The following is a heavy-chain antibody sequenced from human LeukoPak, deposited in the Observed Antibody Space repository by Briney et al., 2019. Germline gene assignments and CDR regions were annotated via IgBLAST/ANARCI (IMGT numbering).Heavy chain of an antibody. D-gene: IGHD2-15*01. V-gene: IGHV3-23*01. CDR3: AKDLVGVAVADY. Sequence: GGSLSLSCAASGFTFSSYGMSWVRQAPGKGLEWVSAISGSGGSTYYADSVKGRFTISRDNSKNTLYLQLNSLRAEDTALYFCAKDLVGVAVADYWGRGTLVTVSS. CDR2: ISGSGGST. CDR1: GFTFSSYG. J-gene: IGHJ4*02.